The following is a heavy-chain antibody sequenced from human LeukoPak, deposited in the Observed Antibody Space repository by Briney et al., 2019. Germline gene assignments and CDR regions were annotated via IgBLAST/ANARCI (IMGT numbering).Heavy chain of an antibody. CDR1: GGSISSYY. D-gene: IGHD1-26*01. J-gene: IGHJ3*02. V-gene: IGHV4-59*01. CDR3: ARGQVTIYYGAFDI. Sequence: SETLSLTCTVSGGSISSYYRSWIRQPPGKGLEWIAYIYYSGSTNYNPSLKSRVTISVDTSKNHFSLKLSSVPAADTAVYYGARGQVTIYYGAFDIWGQGTMVTVSS. CDR2: IYYSGST.